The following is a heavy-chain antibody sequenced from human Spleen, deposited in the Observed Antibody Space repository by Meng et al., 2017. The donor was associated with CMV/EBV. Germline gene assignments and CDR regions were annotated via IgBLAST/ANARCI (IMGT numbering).Heavy chain of an antibody. D-gene: IGHD3-3*01. CDR3: AKGIGGYYYGMDV. CDR2: ISPYNGYT. CDR1: GYTFTNYA. Sequence: ASVKVSCKASGYTFTNYAVAWVRQAPGQGLEWMGRISPYNGYTNYAEKVQGRVTMTTDTSTTTAYMELRSLRSDDTAVYYCAKGIGGYYYGMDVWGQGTTVTVSS. J-gene: IGHJ6*02. V-gene: IGHV1-18*01.